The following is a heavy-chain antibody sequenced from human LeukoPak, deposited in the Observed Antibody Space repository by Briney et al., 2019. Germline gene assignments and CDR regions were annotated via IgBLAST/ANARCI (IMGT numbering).Heavy chain of an antibody. CDR2: ISSSSSTI. CDR1: GFTFSSYS. CDR3: ARMGIAVAGTSYYFDY. D-gene: IGHD6-19*01. Sequence: PGGSLRLSCAASGFTFSSYSMNWVRQAPGKGLEWVSYISSSSSTIYYADSVKGRFTISRDNAKNSLYLQMNSLRDEDTAVYYCARMGIAVAGTSYYFDYWGQRTLVTVSS. J-gene: IGHJ4*02. V-gene: IGHV3-48*02.